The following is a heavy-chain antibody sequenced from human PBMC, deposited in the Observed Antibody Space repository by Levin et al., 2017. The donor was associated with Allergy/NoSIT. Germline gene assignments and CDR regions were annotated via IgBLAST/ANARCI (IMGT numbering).Heavy chain of an antibody. V-gene: IGHV4-39*01. J-gene: IGHJ4*02. D-gene: IGHD5-12*01. Sequence: SETLSLTCTVSGGSISSSSYYWGWIRQPPGKGLEWIGSIYYSGSTYYNPSLKSRVTISVDTSKNQFSLKLSSVTAADTAVYYCASLISGFHELDYWGQGTLVTVSS. CDR3: ASLISGFHELDY. CDR2: IYYSGST. CDR1: GGSISSSSYY.